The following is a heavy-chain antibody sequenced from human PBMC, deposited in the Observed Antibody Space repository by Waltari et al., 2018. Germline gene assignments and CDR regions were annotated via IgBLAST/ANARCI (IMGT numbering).Heavy chain of an antibody. CDR2: IIPSLGTS. D-gene: IGHD1-26*01. V-gene: IGHV1-69*13. J-gene: IGHJ4*02. CDR3: ARAEPLGAMGY. CDR1: GGTFSSYA. Sequence: QVQLVQSGAEVKKPGSSVKVSCKASGGTFSSYAISWVRQAPGQGLEWMGRIIPSLGTSTYAQKFQGRVTITADKSTSTAYMELSSLRSEDTAVYYCARAEPLGAMGYWGQGTLVTVSS.